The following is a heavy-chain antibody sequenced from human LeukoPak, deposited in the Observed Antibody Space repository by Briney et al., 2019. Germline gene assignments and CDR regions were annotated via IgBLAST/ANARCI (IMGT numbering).Heavy chain of an antibody. CDR3: AREGYYYDSSGYYSSDY. J-gene: IGHJ4*02. Sequence: PSQTLSLTCTVSGGSISSGSYYWSWIRQPAGKGLEWIGRVYSSGSTDYNPSLKSRLSISVDTSKIQFSLRLSSVTVADTAVYYCAREGYYYDSSGYYSSDYWGQGTLVTVSS. V-gene: IGHV4-61*02. CDR1: GGSISSGSYY. CDR2: VYSSGST. D-gene: IGHD3-22*01.